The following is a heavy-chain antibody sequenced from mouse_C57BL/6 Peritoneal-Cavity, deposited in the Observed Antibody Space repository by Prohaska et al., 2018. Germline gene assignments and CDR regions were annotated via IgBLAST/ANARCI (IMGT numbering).Heavy chain of an antibody. V-gene: IGHV1-69*01. Sequence: QVQLQQPGAELVMPGASVKLSCKASGYTFTSYWMPWVKQRPGQGLEWIGEIDPSDSYTNYNQKFKGKATLTVDKSSSTAYMQLSSLTSEDSAVYYCARWGYGSSPFAYWGQGTLVTVSA. CDR1: GYTFTSYW. CDR2: IDPSDSYT. J-gene: IGHJ3*01. D-gene: IGHD1-1*01. CDR3: ARWGYGSSPFAY.